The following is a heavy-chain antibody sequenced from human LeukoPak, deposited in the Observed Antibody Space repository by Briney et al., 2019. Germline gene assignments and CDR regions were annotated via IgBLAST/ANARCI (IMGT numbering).Heavy chain of an antibody. Sequence: SETLSLTCTVSGGSISSYYWSWIRQPPGKGLEWIGYIYYSGSTNYNPSLKSRVTISVDTSKNQFSLKLSSVTAADTAVYYCARGGVIAMIVVVIKKYDAFDIWGQGTMVTVSS. CDR3: ARGGVIAMIVVVIKKYDAFDI. V-gene: IGHV4-59*12. CDR2: IYYSGST. D-gene: IGHD3-22*01. CDR1: GGSISSYY. J-gene: IGHJ3*02.